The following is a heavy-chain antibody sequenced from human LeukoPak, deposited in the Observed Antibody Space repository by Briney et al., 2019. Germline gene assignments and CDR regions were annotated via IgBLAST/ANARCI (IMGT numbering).Heavy chain of an antibody. CDR2: ISAYNGNT. CDR1: GYTFTSYG. Sequence: ASVKVSCKASGYTFTSYGISWVRQAPGQGLEWMGWISAYNGNTNYAQKLQGRVTMTTDTSTSTAYMELSSLRSEDTAVYYCARGRAYCGGDCSLFEPWGDDYWGQGTLVTVSS. CDR3: ARGRAYCGGDCSLFEPWGDDY. V-gene: IGHV1-18*01. D-gene: IGHD2-21*01. J-gene: IGHJ4*02.